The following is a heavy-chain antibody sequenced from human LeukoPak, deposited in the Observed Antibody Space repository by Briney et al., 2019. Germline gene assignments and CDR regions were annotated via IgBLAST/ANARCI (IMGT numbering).Heavy chain of an antibody. V-gene: IGHV4-34*01. J-gene: IGHJ4*02. Sequence: SETLSLTCAVYGGSFSDYYWSWIRQPPGKGLEWIGEINHSGITNYNPSLKSRVTISVDTSKSQFSLRLSSVTAADKAVYYCARALLNGGREDYWGQGTLVTVSS. CDR2: INHSGIT. D-gene: IGHD2-8*01. CDR3: ARALLNGGREDY. CDR1: GGSFSDYY.